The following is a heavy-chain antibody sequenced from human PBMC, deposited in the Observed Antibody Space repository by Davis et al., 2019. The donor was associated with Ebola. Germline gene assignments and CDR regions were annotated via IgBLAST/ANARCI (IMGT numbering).Heavy chain of an antibody. CDR1: GFSLSTSGMC. V-gene: IGHV2-70*01. CDR3: ARIRRDSRYFVYYYYGMDV. CDR2: IDWDDDK. J-gene: IGHJ6*04. Sequence: SGPTLVKPTQTLTLTCTFSGFSLSTSGMCVSWIRQPPGKALEWLALIDWDDDKYYSTSLKTRLTISKDTSKNQVVLTMTNMDPVDTATYYCARIRRDSRYFVYYYYGMDVWGKGTTVTVSS. D-gene: IGHD3-10*02.